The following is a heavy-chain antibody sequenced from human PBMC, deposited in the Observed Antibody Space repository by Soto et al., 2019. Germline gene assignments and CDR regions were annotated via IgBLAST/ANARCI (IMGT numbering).Heavy chain of an antibody. V-gene: IGHV2-5*02. CDR1: GFSLSTSGVG. D-gene: IGHD6-13*01. CDR2: IYWDDDK. J-gene: IGHJ5*02. CDR3: AHRPGIAAAGTLHWFHX. Sequence: SGATLVHPAQTLTLTCTFSGFSLSTSGVGVCWIRHPPVKALEWLALIYWDDDKRYSPSMKSRITITKENSKKQVVLTMTNMDPVDTATYYCAHRPGIAAAGTLHWFHXWGQVTLLTVSX.